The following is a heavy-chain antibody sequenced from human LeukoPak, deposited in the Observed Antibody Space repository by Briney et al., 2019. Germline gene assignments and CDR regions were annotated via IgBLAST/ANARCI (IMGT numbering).Heavy chain of an antibody. Sequence: SETLSLTCAVYGGSFSGYYWSWIRQPPGKGLEWIGEINHSGSTNYNPSLKSRVTISIDTSKNQFSLKLSSVTAADTAVYYCARGGKGGSGSYYRLYYYGMDVWGQGTTVTVSS. D-gene: IGHD3-10*01. CDR2: INHSGST. J-gene: IGHJ6*02. CDR3: ARGGKGGSGSYYRLYYYGMDV. V-gene: IGHV4-34*01. CDR1: GGSFSGYY.